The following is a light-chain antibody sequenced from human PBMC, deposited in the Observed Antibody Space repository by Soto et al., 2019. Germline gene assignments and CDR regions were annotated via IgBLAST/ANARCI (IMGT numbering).Light chain of an antibody. Sequence: QSALTQPRSVSGSPGQSVTISCTGTSSDVGGYNYVSWYQQHPGKAPKLMIYDVSKRPSGVPHRFSGSKSGNTASLTISGLQAEDEADYYCCSYAGSYGYVFGTGTKLTVL. J-gene: IGLJ1*01. CDR3: CSYAGSYGYV. CDR1: SSDVGGYNY. CDR2: DVS. V-gene: IGLV2-11*01.